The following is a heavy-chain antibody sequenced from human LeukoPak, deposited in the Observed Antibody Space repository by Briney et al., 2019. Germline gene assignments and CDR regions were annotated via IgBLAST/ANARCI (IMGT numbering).Heavy chain of an antibody. CDR2: ISSTSGYI. D-gene: IGHD1-7*01. Sequence: PGGSLRLSCAASGFPFSSYSMNWVRQAPGKGLEWVSSISSTSGYIYYADSVKGRFTISRDNAKNSLYLQMNSLRAEDTAVYYCASPPHSGITGTFVHWGQGTLVTVSS. CDR3: ASPPHSGITGTFVH. V-gene: IGHV3-21*01. J-gene: IGHJ4*02. CDR1: GFPFSSYS.